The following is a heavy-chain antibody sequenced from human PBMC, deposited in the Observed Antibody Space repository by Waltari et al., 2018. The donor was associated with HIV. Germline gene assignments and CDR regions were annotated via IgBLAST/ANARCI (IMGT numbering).Heavy chain of an antibody. J-gene: IGHJ6*02. Sequence: QVQLVQSGAELKKPGSSVKVSCRASGGIFSSNGLTWVRQAPGQGLEWMGGFIHIFGTQNYAQKFQGRVTITADESTGTAYMELRSLRSEDTAVYYCARRFTWNKSYYYYGLAVWGQGTTVTVSS. CDR3: ARRFTWNKSYYYYGLAV. CDR1: GGIFSSNG. CDR2: FIHIFGTQ. D-gene: IGHD3-10*01. V-gene: IGHV1-69*01.